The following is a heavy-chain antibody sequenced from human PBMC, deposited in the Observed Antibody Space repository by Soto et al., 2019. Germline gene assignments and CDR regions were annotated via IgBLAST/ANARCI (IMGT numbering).Heavy chain of an antibody. Sequence: PGGSLRLSCAASGVTFSSYGMHWVRQAPGKGLEWVAVISYDGSNKYYADSVKGRFTISRDNSKNTLYLQMNSLRAEDTAVYYCARDRLVDIWGQGTMVTVSS. D-gene: IGHD6-6*01. CDR1: GVTFSSYG. V-gene: IGHV3-30*03. CDR2: ISYDGSNK. CDR3: ARDRLVDI. J-gene: IGHJ3*02.